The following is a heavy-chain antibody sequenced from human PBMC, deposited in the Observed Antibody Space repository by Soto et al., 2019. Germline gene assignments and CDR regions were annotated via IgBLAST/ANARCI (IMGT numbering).Heavy chain of an antibody. Sequence: PGGSLRLSCAASGFTFSGSAIHWVRQASGKGLEWVGRIRNKANNYATAYAASVKGRFAVSRDDSKNTAYLQMNSLKTEDTAVYYCTRLVSGSYSLFDYWGQGTLVTVSS. J-gene: IGHJ4*02. CDR1: GFTFSGSA. D-gene: IGHD6-19*01. CDR2: IRNKANNYAT. V-gene: IGHV3-73*01. CDR3: TRLVSGSYSLFDY.